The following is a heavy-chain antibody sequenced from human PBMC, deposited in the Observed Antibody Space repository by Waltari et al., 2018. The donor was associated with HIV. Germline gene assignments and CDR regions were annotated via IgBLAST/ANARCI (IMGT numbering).Heavy chain of an antibody. Sequence: QVQLQESGPGLVKPSETLSLTCTVSGDSISSYYWTWIRRPAGKGLEWIGRIFTSGSTSYNPSLKSRVTMSLDTSKNHFSLKLTSVTAADTAVYYCAREEYYDILTGPPYGLDVWGQGTTVTVSS. CDR1: GDSISSYY. CDR3: AREEYYDILTGPPYGLDV. D-gene: IGHD3-9*01. J-gene: IGHJ6*02. CDR2: IFTSGST. V-gene: IGHV4-4*07.